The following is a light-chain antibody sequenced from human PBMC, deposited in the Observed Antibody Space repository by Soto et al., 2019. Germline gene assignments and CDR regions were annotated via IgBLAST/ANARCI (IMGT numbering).Light chain of an antibody. J-gene: IGKJ1*01. V-gene: IGKV1-5*03. Sequence: DIQMTQSPSTLSASVGDRVTITCRASQSVSKWLAWYQQKPGKAPNLLIYEASTLKSGVPSRFGGGGSETDFALTISSLQPDDFATYYCQQYGTYPTFGRGTKVDIK. CDR1: QSVSKW. CDR2: EAS. CDR3: QQYGTYPT.